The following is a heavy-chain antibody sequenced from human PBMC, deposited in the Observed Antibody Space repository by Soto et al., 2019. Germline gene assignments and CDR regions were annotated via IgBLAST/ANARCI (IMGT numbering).Heavy chain of an antibody. CDR3: AKRSSSSTFDY. D-gene: IGHD6-6*01. CDR2: ISYGGSDT. V-gene: IGHV3-30-3*02. J-gene: IGHJ4*02. CDR1: GFTFSSYA. Sequence: TGGSLRLSCAASGFTFSSYAMHWVRQAPGKGLEWVALISYGGSDTDYADSVKGRFTISRDNSKNTLYLQMNSLRAEDTAVYYCAKRSSSSTFDYWGQGTLVTVSS.